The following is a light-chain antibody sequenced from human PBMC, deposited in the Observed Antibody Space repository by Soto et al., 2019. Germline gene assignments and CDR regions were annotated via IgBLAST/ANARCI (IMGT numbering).Light chain of an antibody. CDR3: LAWDSSLNGYV. CDR1: SFNIGNHG. Sequence: QSALPQPPSVSAAPGRRVTISCSGGSFNIGNHGVNWYLQIPGKPPKVVIYNNEFLSSGVSDRFSGSKSGTSASLAISGLQSEDEGDYFCLAWDSSLNGYVFGTGTKVTVL. CDR2: NNE. J-gene: IGLJ1*01. V-gene: IGLV1-36*01.